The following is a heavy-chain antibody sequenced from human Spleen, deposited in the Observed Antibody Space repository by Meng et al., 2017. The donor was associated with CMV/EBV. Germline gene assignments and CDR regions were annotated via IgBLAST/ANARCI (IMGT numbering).Heavy chain of an antibody. J-gene: IGHJ6*02. CDR1: GGSFSDYY. D-gene: IGHD2-2*01. V-gene: IGHV4-34*01. Sequence: SETLSLTCAVYGGSFSDYYWSWIRQPPGKGLEWIGEINHSGSTNYNPSLKSRVTISVDTSKNQFSLKLSSVAAADTAVYYCARGHRGSVVEPAARWIYGMDVWGQGTTVTVSS. CDR3: ARGHRGSVVEPAARWIYGMDV. CDR2: INHSGST.